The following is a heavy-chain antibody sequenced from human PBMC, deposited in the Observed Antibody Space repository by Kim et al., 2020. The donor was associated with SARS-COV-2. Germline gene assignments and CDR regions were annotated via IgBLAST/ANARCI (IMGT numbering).Heavy chain of an antibody. CDR3: ARERIVVVPAAIRAYYYYGMDV. J-gene: IGHJ6*02. CDR2: INHSGST. Sequence: SETLSLTCAVYGGSFSGYYWSWIRQPPGKGLEWIGEINHSGSTNYNPSLKSRVTISVDTSKNQFSLKLSSVTAADTAVYYCARERIVVVPAAIRAYYYYGMDVWGQGTTVTVSS. D-gene: IGHD2-2*01. CDR1: GGSFSGYY. V-gene: IGHV4-34*01.